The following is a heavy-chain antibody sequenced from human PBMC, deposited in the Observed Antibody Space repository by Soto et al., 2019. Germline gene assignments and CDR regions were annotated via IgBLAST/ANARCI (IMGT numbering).Heavy chain of an antibody. J-gene: IGHJ4*02. CDR3: ARGRYGDY. Sequence: QVHLVQSGAEVKKPGASVKVSCKGSGYTFTSYGITWVRQAPGQGLEWMGWISAHNGNTDYAQRLQGRVTVTRDTSTSTAYMERRSRRADDTAVYYGARGRYGDYWGQGALVTVSS. D-gene: IGHD1-1*01. CDR2: ISAHNGNT. V-gene: IGHV1-18*01. CDR1: GYTFTSYG.